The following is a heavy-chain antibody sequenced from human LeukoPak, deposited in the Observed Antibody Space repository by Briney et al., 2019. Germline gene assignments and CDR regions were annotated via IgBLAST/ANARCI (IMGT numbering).Heavy chain of an antibody. CDR1: GSSFKDYY. CDR2: INVNGGAM. J-gene: IGHJ4*02. Sequence: GGSLRLSCAASGSSFKDYYFSWIRQAPGKGLEWVSFINVNGGAMYYADFVKGRFTISRDNAKSSLYLEMNSLRVEDTAVYYCARGPRILAAGSYYFDYWGQGSLVTVSS. D-gene: IGHD6-13*01. CDR3: ARGPRILAAGSYYFDY. V-gene: IGHV3-11*01.